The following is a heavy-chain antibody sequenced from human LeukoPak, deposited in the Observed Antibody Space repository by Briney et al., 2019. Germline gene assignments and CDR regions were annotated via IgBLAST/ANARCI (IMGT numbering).Heavy chain of an antibody. CDR2: INSDGSST. CDR1: GFTFSSYW. Sequence: GGSLRLSCAASGFTFSSYWMHWVRQAPGKGLVWVSRINSDGSSTSYADSVKGRFTIPRDNSKNTLYLQMNSLRAEDTAVYYCARDLYGGNFFDYWGQGTLVTVSS. CDR3: ARDLYGGNFFDY. V-gene: IGHV3-74*01. J-gene: IGHJ4*02. D-gene: IGHD4-23*01.